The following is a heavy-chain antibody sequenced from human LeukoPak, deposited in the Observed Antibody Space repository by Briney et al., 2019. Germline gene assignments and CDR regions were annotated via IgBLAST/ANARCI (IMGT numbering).Heavy chain of an antibody. D-gene: IGHD6-13*01. J-gene: IGHJ4*02. CDR2: ISSSSSYI. CDR1: GFTFSSYS. CDR3: ARTIAAAGTAGY. Sequence: GGSLRLSCAASGFTFSSYSMNWVRQAPGKGLEWVSSISSSSSYIYYADSVKGRFTISRDNAKNSLYLQMNSLRAEDTAVYYCARTIAAAGTAGYWGQGTLVTASS. V-gene: IGHV3-21*01.